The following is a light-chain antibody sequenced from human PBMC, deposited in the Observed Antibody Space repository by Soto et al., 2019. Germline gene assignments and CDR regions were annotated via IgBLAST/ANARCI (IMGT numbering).Light chain of an antibody. Sequence: QSVLTQPPSAFGCPGQSVTSSCTGTSSDVCGYNYVSWYQQHPGKAPKLMIYEVSKRPSGVPDRFSGSKSGNTASLTVSGLQAEDEADYYIRSYAGSNPLYVFGIWRTVPVL. CDR2: EVS. CDR3: RSYAGSNPLYV. CDR1: SSDVCGYNY. J-gene: IGLJ1*01. V-gene: IGLV2-8*01.